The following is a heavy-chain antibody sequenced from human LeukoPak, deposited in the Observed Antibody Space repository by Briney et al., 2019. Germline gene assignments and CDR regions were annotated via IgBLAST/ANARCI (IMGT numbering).Heavy chain of an antibody. CDR3: ARVSKYSSSWYFDY. J-gene: IGHJ4*02. D-gene: IGHD6-13*01. Sequence: SVKVSCKASGGTLSSHDISWVRQAPGQGLEWMGRIIPILGIANYAQKFQGRVTITADKSTSTAYMELSSLRSEDTAVYYCARVSKYSSSWYFDYWGQGTLVTVSS. CDR1: GGTLSSHD. CDR2: IIPILGIA. V-gene: IGHV1-69*04.